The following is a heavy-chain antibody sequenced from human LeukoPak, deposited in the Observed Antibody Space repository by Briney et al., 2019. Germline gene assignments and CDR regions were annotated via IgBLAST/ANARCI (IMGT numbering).Heavy chain of an antibody. Sequence: PGRSLRLSCAASGFTFSSYGMHWVRQAPGKGLEWVAVISYDGSNKYYAGSVKGRFTISRDNSKNTLYLQMNSLRAEDTAVYYCAKDLLSIGPIDYWGQGTLVTVSS. J-gene: IGHJ4*02. CDR3: AKDLLSIGPIDY. CDR1: GFTFSSYG. D-gene: IGHD3-10*01. CDR2: ISYDGSNK. V-gene: IGHV3-30*18.